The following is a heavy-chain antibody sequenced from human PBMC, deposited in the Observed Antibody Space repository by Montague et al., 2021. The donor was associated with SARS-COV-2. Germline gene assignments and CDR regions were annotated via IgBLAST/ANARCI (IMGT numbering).Heavy chain of an antibody. CDR3: VYRDYYYYYYGMDV. V-gene: IGHV4-4*02. J-gene: IGHJ6*02. CDR2: IYHSGST. D-gene: IGHD3-16*01. CDR1: GGSISSSNW. Sequence: SETLSLTCAASGGSISSSNWWSWVRQPPGKGLEWIGEIYHSGSTNYNPSLKSRVTISVDKSKNQFSLKLSSVTAADTAVYYCVYRDYYYYYYGMDVWGQGTTVTVS.